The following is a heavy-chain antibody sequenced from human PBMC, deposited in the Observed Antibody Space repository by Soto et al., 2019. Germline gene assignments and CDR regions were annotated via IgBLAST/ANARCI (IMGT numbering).Heavy chain of an antibody. CDR1: GYTFTSYD. CDR3: ASIVVVPAANAFDI. V-gene: IGHV1-8*01. J-gene: IGHJ3*02. CDR2: MNPNSGNT. Sequence: ASVKVSCKASGYTFTSYDINWVRQATGQGLEWMGWMNPNSGNTGYAQKFQGRVTMTRNTSISTAYMELSSLRSEDTAVYCCASIVVVPAANAFDIWGQGTMVTVSS. D-gene: IGHD2-2*01.